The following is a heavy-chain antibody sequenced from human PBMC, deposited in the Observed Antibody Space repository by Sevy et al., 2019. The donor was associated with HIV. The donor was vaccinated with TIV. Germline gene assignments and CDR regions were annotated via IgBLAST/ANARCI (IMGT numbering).Heavy chain of an antibody. CDR1: GFTFSSYG. J-gene: IGHJ3*02. CDR3: AKDREIDPDAFDI. CDR2: ISYDGGNK. Sequence: GGSLRLSCAASGFTFSSYGMHWVRQAPGKGLEWVAVISYDGGNKYYADSVKGRFTISRDNSKNTLYLQMNSLRAEDKAVYYCAKDREIDPDAFDIWGQGTMVTVSS. V-gene: IGHV3-30*18.